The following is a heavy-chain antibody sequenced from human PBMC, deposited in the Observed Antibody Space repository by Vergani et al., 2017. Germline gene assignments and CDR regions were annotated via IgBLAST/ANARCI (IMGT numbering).Heavy chain of an antibody. J-gene: IGHJ4*02. CDR3: ARSWGIAAADPYFDY. Sequence: QVTLKESGPALVKPTQTLTLTCTFSGFSLSTSGMRVSWIRQPPGKALEWLARIDWDDDKFYSTPLKTRLTIPKDTSKNQVVLTMTNMDPVDTATYYCARSWGIAAADPYFDYWGQGTLVTVSS. CDR2: IDWDDDK. CDR1: GFSLSTSGMR. D-gene: IGHD6-13*01. V-gene: IGHV2-70*04.